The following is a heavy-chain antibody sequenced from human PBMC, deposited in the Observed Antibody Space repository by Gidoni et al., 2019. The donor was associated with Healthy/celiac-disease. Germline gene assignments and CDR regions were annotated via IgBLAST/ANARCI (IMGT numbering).Heavy chain of an antibody. CDR1: GFAFGRCA. Sequence: EVQLFESWGGLVQPGGSLRLSCASAGFAFGRCAMSWVRQAPGKGLEWVSAISGSGGSTYYADSVKGRFTLSRDNAKNTLYLQMNSLRAEDTAVYYWAKEPGVGYTVSLLGYWGQGTLVTVSS. D-gene: IGHD2-8*01. CDR2: ISGSGGST. J-gene: IGHJ4*02. V-gene: IGHV3-23*01. CDR3: AKEPGVGYTVSLLGY.